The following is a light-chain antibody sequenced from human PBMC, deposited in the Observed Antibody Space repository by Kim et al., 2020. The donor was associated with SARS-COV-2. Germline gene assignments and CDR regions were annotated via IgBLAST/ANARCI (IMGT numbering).Light chain of an antibody. Sequence: EIVLTQSPGTLSLSPGERATLSCRASQSVTNNYLAWYQQRPGQAPRILIYGVFNRATGIPDRFSGGGSGTDFTLTVTRLEPEDFAVYYRQQYVASPFTFGQGTKLEI. J-gene: IGKJ2*01. CDR3: QQYVASPFT. CDR2: GVF. V-gene: IGKV3-20*01. CDR1: QSVTNNY.